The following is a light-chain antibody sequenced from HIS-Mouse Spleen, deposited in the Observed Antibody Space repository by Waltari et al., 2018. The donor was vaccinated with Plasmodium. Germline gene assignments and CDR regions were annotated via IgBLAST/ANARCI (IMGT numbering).Light chain of an antibody. CDR2: EGS. CDR3: CSYAGSSTFV. J-gene: IGLJ3*02. V-gene: IGLV2-23*03. Sequence: QSALTQPASVSGSPGQSIPISCTGTSSDVGSYNLVSWYQQHPSKAPKPMIYEGSKRPSGVSNRFSGSKSGNTASLTISGLQAEDEADYYCCSYAGSSTFVFGGGTKLTVL. CDR1: SSDVGSYNL.